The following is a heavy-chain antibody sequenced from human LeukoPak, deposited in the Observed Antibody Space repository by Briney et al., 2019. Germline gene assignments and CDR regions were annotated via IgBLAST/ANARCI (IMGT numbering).Heavy chain of an antibody. CDR3: ASSGYSYGFDY. D-gene: IGHD5-18*01. Sequence: QTGGSLRLSCAASGYTVSSNYMSWVRQAPGKGLEWVSVIYSGGSTYYADSVKGRFTISRDNSKNTLYLQMNSLRAEDTAVYYCASSGYSYGFDYWGQGTLATVSS. CDR2: IYSGGST. J-gene: IGHJ4*02. V-gene: IGHV3-53*01. CDR1: GYTVSSNY.